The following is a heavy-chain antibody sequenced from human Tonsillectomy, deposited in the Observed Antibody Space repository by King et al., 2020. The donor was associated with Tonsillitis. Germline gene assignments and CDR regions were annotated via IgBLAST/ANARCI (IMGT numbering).Heavy chain of an antibody. J-gene: IGHJ4*02. CDR1: GFTFSGFW. V-gene: IGHV3-7*03. CDR2: IKQDGTEK. Sequence: GQLVQSGGGLVQPGGSLRLSCAVSGFTFSGFWMTWVRQAPGKGLEWVANIKQDGTEKHYVDSVKGRFTISRDNAKNSLYLQMNSPRAEDTAVYFCARGGYSGYDRTHYFDYWGQGTLVTVSS. D-gene: IGHD5-12*01. CDR3: ARGGYSGYDRTHYFDY.